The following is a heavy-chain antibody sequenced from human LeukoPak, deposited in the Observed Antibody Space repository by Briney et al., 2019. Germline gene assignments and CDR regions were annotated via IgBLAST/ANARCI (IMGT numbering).Heavy chain of an antibody. CDR1: GFTVSSNY. CDR3: AKGTKPVMTIPDY. V-gene: IGHV3-53*01. CDR2: IYSGGST. Sequence: GGSLRLSCAASGFTVSSNYMSWVRQAPGKGLEWVSVIYSGGSTYYADSVKGRFTISRDNSKNTLYLQMNSLRAEDTAVYYCAKGTKPVMTIPDYWGQGILVTVSS. D-gene: IGHD1/OR15-1a*01. J-gene: IGHJ4*02.